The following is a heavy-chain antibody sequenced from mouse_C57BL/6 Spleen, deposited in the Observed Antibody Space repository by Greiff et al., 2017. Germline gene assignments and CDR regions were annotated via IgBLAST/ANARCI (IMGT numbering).Heavy chain of an antibody. CDR2: IYPGDGDT. CDR3: ARRYGSSYWYFDV. Sequence: VQLQPSGAELVKPGASVKISCKASGYAFSSYWMNWVKQRPGKGLEWIGQIYPGDGDTNYNGKFKGKATLTADKSSSTAYMQLSSLTSEDSAVYFCARRYGSSYWYFDVWGTGTTVTVSS. CDR1: GYAFSSYW. D-gene: IGHD1-1*01. V-gene: IGHV1-80*01. J-gene: IGHJ1*03.